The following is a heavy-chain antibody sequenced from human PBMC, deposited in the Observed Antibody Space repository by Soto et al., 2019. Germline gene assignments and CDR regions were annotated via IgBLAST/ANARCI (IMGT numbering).Heavy chain of an antibody. CDR2: ISSSSSYI. V-gene: IGHV3-21*01. Sequence: GGSLRLSCAASGFTFSSYSMNWVRQAPGKGLEWVSSISSSSSYIYYADSVKGRFTISRDNAKNSLYLQMNSLRAEDTAVYYCARDGDVDGDYLLRFDPWGQGTLVTVSS. J-gene: IGHJ5*02. CDR3: ARDGDVDGDYLLRFDP. D-gene: IGHD4-17*01. CDR1: GFTFSSYS.